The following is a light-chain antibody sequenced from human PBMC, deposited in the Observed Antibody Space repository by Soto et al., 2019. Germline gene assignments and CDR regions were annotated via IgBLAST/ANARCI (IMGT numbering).Light chain of an antibody. CDR3: QQLNSYPPT. CDR1: QGISSY. Sequence: DIQLTQSPSFLSASVGDRVTITCRASQGISSYLAWYQQKPGKAPKLLIYAASTLQSGVPSRFSGSGSGTEFTLTFSSLQPEDFATYYCQQLNSYPPTFGQGTKLEIK. V-gene: IGKV1-9*01. CDR2: AAS. J-gene: IGKJ2*01.